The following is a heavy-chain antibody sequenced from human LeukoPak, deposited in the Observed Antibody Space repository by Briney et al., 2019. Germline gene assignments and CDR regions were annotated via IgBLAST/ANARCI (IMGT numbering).Heavy chain of an antibody. Sequence: PSETLSLTCAVYGGSFSGYYWSWIRQPPGKGLEWIGEINHSGSTNYNPSLKSRVTISVDTSKNQFSLKLSSVTAAGTAVYYCARGPRTYYYGSGSYYISRYFDYWGQGTLVTVSS. D-gene: IGHD3-10*01. CDR3: ARGPRTYYYGSGSYYISRYFDY. V-gene: IGHV4-34*01. CDR2: INHSGST. J-gene: IGHJ4*02. CDR1: GGSFSGYY.